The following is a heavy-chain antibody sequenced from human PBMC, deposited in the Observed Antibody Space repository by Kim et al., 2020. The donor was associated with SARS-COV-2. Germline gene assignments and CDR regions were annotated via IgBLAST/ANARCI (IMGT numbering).Heavy chain of an antibody. CDR1: GYKFPNSW. J-gene: IGHJ4*02. CDR3: ARASRDGWLYFDY. D-gene: IGHD6-19*01. V-gene: IGHV5-51*01. Sequence: GESLKISCKGSGYKFPNSWIGWVCQMPGKGLEWMGIIYPDDSDTRYSPSLQGPVTISADKSINTAYLQWSSLKASDSAMYYCARASRDGWLYFDYWGQGTLLTVSS. CDR2: IYPDDSDT.